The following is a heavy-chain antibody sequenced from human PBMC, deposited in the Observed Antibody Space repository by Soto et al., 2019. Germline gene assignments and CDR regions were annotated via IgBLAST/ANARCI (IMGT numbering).Heavy chain of an antibody. Sequence: WGSLRLSCAASGFTFSSYGMHWVRQIPGKGLVWVARINNDRSHTSYADSVKGRFTISRDKARNTLYLDMNSLIAEDTAVYYCPRDGHCITTSHYRTWFYXWGQGTLFTVSX. CDR2: INNDRSHT. V-gene: IGHV3-74*01. CDR1: GFTFSSYG. D-gene: IGHD2-2*01. J-gene: IGHJ5*01. CDR3: PRDGHCITTSHYRTWFYX.